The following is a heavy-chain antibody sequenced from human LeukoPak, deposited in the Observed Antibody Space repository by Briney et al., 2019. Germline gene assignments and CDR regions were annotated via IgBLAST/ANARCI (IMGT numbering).Heavy chain of an antibody. CDR1: GFSFSLHA. D-gene: IGHD6-19*01. J-gene: IGHJ4*02. CDR3: ARRGAGSGGLDY. V-gene: IGHV3-23*01. Sequence: GGSLRLSCEASGFSFSLHAMNWVRQAPGKGLEWVSAITDTGNIYYADSVKGRFTISRDTSKNTLFLRMNSLRAEDTALYYCARRGAGSGGLDYWGQGTLVTVSS. CDR2: ITDTGNI.